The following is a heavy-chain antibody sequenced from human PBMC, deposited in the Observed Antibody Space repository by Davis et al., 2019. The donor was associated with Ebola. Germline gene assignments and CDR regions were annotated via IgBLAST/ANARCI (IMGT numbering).Heavy chain of an antibody. Sequence: SSLNISCVSSGTIIRSGIKWVRQAPGQGPDWMARIIPMVEITNYAQHFQGCVTITADKSTSTAYMELSGLGSEDTAVYYCVRYDSVGREREYWGQGTLVAVSS. CDR3: VRYDSVGREREY. J-gene: IGHJ4*02. V-gene: IGHV1-69*04. D-gene: IGHD1-26*01. CDR2: IIPMVEIT. CDR1: GTIIRSG.